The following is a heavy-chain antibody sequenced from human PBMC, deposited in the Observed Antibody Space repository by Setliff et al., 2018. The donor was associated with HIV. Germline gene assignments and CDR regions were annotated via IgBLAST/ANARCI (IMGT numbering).Heavy chain of an antibody. CDR2: INPNSGDT. CDR3: ARDRIAAAGTLMGY. D-gene: IGHD6-13*01. Sequence: ASVKVSCKASGYSFTGYYMHWVRQAPGQGLEWMGRINPNSGDTNYAQRFKGRVIMTRDTSVSTAYMEVSRLRSDDTAVYYCARDRIAAAGTLMGYWGQGILVTAPQ. CDR1: GYSFTGYY. J-gene: IGHJ4*02. V-gene: IGHV1-2*06.